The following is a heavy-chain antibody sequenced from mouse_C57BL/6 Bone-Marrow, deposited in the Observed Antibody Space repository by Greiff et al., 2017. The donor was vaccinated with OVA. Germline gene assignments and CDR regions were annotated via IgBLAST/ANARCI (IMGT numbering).Heavy chain of an antibody. J-gene: IGHJ3*01. D-gene: IGHD3-2*02. CDR3: ARFRSSGYVAWFAY. Sequence: VQLQQSGAELVRPGTSEKVSCKASGYAFTNYLIEWVKQRPGQGLEWIGVINPGSGGTNYNEKFKGKATLTADKSSSTAYMQLSSLTSEDSAVYFCARFRSSGYVAWFAYWGQGTLVTVSA. CDR2: INPGSGGT. CDR1: GYAFTNYL. V-gene: IGHV1-54*01.